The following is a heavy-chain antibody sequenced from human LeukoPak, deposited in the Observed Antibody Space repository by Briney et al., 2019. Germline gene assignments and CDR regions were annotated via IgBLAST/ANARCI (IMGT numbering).Heavy chain of an antibody. D-gene: IGHD5-12*01. CDR2: ISSSSSYI. V-gene: IGHV3-21*01. CDR1: GFTFSSYS. Sequence: PGGSLRLSCAASGFTFSSYSMNWVRQAPGKGLEWVSSISSSSSYIYYADSVKGRFTISRDNAKNSLYLQVNSLRAEDTAVYYCAKGYSGYDVFDYWGQGTLVTVSS. CDR3: AKGYSGYDVFDY. J-gene: IGHJ4*02.